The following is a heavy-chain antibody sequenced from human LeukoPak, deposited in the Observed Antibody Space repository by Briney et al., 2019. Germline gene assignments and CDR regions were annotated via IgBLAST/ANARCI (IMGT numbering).Heavy chain of an antibody. CDR3: ATTGTVEMATVPLNDAFDI. Sequence: SETLSLTCSVSGGSISSFYCNWMRQPAGKGLEWIGRIYTSGTTTYNPSLKSRVTMSVDTSKNQFSLKLSSVTAADTAVYYCATTGTVEMATVPLNDAFDIWGQGTMVTVSS. CDR2: IYTSGTT. J-gene: IGHJ3*02. V-gene: IGHV4-4*07. CDR1: GGSISSFY. D-gene: IGHD5-24*01.